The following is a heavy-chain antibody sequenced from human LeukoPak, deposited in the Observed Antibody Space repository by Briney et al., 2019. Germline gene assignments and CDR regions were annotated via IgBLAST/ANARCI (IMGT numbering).Heavy chain of an antibody. D-gene: IGHD4-17*01. CDR3: ARDGETTVITVLRDYYYYMDV. V-gene: IGHV1-2*02. J-gene: IGHJ6*03. CDR1: GYTFTGYY. Sequence: GASVKVSCKASGYTFTGYYMHWVRQAPGQGLEWMGWINPNSGGTNYAQKFRGRVTMTRDTSISTAYMELSRLRSDDTAVYYCARDGETTVITVLRDYYYYMDVWGKGTTVTVSS. CDR2: INPNSGGT.